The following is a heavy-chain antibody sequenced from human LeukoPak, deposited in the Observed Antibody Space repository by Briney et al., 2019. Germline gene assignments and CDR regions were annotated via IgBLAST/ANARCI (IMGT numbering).Heavy chain of an antibody. V-gene: IGHV3-64D*06. D-gene: IGHD2-15*01. CDR1: GFTFSSYA. CDR2: ISSNGGST. J-gene: IGHJ4*02. CDR3: VKPEGATPYYFDY. Sequence: GGSLRLSCSASGFTFSSYAMYWVRQAPGKGLEYVSAISSNGGSTYYADSVNGRFTISRDNSKNTLYLQMSSLRGEDTAVYYCVKPEGATPYYFDYWGQGTLVTVSS.